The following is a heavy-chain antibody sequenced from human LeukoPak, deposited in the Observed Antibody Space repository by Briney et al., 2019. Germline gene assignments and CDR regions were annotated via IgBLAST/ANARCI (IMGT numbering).Heavy chain of an antibody. J-gene: IGHJ6*03. D-gene: IGHD1-14*01. CDR3: ARSGRGIDVYYYYMDV. CDR1: GGTFSSYA. Sequence: SVKVSCKASGGTFSSYAISWVRQAPGQGLEWMGGIIPIFGTANYAQKFQGRVTITTDESTSTAYMELSSLRSEDTAVYYCARSGRGIDVYYYYMDVWGKGTTVTVSS. V-gene: IGHV1-69*05. CDR2: IIPIFGTA.